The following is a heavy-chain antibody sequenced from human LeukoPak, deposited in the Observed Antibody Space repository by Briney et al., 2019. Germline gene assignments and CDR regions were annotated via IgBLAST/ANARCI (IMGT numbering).Heavy chain of an antibody. V-gene: IGHV4-4*02. J-gene: IGHJ3*01. Sequence: SETLSLTCAVSGASISSSSWWSWVRQPPGKGLEFIGYIFYTGSTNYNPSLKSRVTISVDTSKNQFSLKLSSVTAADTAVYYCAKWTEGGAFDSWGQGTMLIVSS. D-gene: IGHD1-26*01. CDR1: GASISSSSW. CDR2: IFYTGST. CDR3: AKWTEGGAFDS.